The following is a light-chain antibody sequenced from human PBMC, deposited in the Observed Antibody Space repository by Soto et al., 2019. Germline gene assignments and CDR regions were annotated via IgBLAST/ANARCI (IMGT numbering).Light chain of an antibody. CDR3: ASWDTSLSSGV. Sequence: QSVLTQPPSVSAAPGQKVTISCSGGSSNIGSNIVSWYQQLPGTAPKLLIYEDNKRPSGIPDRFSGSKSGTSATLGITALQTGDEADYYCASWDTSLSSGVFGGGTKVTVL. J-gene: IGLJ2*01. CDR2: EDN. V-gene: IGLV1-51*02. CDR1: SSNIGSNI.